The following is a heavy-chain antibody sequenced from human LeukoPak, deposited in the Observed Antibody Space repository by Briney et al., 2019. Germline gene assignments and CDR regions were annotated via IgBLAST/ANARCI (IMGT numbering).Heavy chain of an antibody. CDR2: INHSGST. CDR1: GGSISSYY. D-gene: IGHD3-10*01. J-gene: IGHJ4*02. Sequence: SETLSLTCTVSGGSISSYYWSWIRQPPGKGLEWIGEINHSGSTNYNPSLKSRVTISVDTSKNQFSLKLSSVTAADTAVYYCARNGYYGSGDSPYWSQGTLVTVSS. V-gene: IGHV4-34*01. CDR3: ARNGYYGSGDSPY.